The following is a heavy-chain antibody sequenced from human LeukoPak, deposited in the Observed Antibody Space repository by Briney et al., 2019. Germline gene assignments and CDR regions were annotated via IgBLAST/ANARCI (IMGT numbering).Heavy chain of an antibody. V-gene: IGHV3-21*01. CDR2: ISSSSYI. J-gene: IGHJ4*02. CDR1: GFTFSSYS. D-gene: IGHD5-24*01. Sequence: PGGSLRLSCAASGFTFSSYSMNWVRQAPGKGLEWVSSISSSSYIYYADSVKGRFTISRDNAKNSLYLQMNSLRAEDTAVYYCARDQGDGEPWDWGQGTLVTVSS. CDR3: ARDQGDGEPWD.